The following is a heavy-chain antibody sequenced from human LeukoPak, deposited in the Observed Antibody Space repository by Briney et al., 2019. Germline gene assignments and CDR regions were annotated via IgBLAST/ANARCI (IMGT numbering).Heavy chain of an antibody. CDR1: GFTVSSNY. V-gene: IGHV3-9*03. J-gene: IGHJ5*02. Sequence: RPGGSLRLSCAASGFTVSSNYMSWVRQAPGKGLEWVSSISWNSGSIGYADSVKGRFTISRDNARDSLYLQMNSLRAEDMALYYCAKGGCSSTGCFWFDPWGQGTLVTVSS. CDR2: ISWNSGSI. CDR3: AKGGCSSTGCFWFDP. D-gene: IGHD2-2*01.